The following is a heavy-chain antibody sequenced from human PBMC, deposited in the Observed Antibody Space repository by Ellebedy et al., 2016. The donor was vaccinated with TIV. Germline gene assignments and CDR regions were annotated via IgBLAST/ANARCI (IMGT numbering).Heavy chain of an antibody. Sequence: AASVKVSCKASGYTFTSYGISWVRQAPGQGLEWMGWISAYNGNTNYAQKLQGRVTMTTDTSTSTAYMELRSLRSDDTAVYYCARYLNANYYYYGMDVWGQGTTVTVSS. J-gene: IGHJ6*02. CDR1: GYTFTSYG. CDR2: ISAYNGNT. V-gene: IGHV1-18*01. CDR3: ARYLNANYYYYGMDV.